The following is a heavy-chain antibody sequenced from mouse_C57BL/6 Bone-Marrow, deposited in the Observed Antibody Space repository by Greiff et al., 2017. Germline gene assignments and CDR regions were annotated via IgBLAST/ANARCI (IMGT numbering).Heavy chain of an antibody. CDR3: ARRGYYSLAY. Sequence: QVQLQQSGAELARPGASVKLSCKASGYTFTSYGISWVKQRTGQGLEWIGEIYPRSGNTYYNEKFKGKATLTADKSSSTAYMELRSLTSEDSAVYFCARRGYYSLAYWGQGTLVTVSA. D-gene: IGHD2-12*01. CDR2: IYPRSGNT. J-gene: IGHJ3*01. CDR1: GYTFTSYG. V-gene: IGHV1-81*01.